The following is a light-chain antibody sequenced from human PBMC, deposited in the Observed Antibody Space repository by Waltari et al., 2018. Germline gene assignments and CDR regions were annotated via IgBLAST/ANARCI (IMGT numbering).Light chain of an antibody. Sequence: EIVLTQSPATLSLSPGDRVTLSCRASQSVSSHLAWYQQKPGQAPRLLIYDASNRATGIPARFTGSGSGTDFTLNISRLEPEDFAVYYCQQGSNGYTFGQGTRLQIK. CDR1: QSVSSH. CDR3: QQGSNGYT. CDR2: DAS. J-gene: IGKJ2*01. V-gene: IGKV3-11*01.